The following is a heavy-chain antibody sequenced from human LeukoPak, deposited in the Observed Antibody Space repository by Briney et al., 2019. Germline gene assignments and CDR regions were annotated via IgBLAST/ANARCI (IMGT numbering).Heavy chain of an antibody. CDR2: IYHSGST. V-gene: IGHV4-30-2*01. J-gene: IGHJ4*02. Sequence: SQTLSLTRAFSGGSISRGGYCWSWIRQPPGKGLEWSGYIYHSGSTYYNPSLKRRVTIPVDRSKNQFPLQLSSVTAADTVVYYCARGFGGVIVIPYYFATWGQGTLVTVSS. CDR1: GGSISRGGYC. D-gene: IGHD3-16*02. CDR3: ARGFGGVIVIPYYFAT.